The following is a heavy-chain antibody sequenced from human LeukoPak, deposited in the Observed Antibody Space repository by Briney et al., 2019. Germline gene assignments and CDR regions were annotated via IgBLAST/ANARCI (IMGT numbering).Heavy chain of an antibody. D-gene: IGHD2-15*01. Sequence: SETLSLTCTVSGGSISSYYWSWLRQPPGKGLEWIGYIYYSGSTNYNPSLKSRVTISVDTSKNQFSLKLSSVTAADAAVYYCARDMGYCSGGSCYGPYYYYGMDVWGQGTTVTVSS. CDR2: IYYSGST. V-gene: IGHV4-59*01. CDR1: GGSISSYY. J-gene: IGHJ6*02. CDR3: ARDMGYCSGGSCYGPYYYYGMDV.